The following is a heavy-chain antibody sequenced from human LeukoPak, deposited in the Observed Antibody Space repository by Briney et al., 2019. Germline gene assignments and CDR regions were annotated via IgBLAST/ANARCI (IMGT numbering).Heavy chain of an antibody. Sequence: SGGSLRLSCAASGFTFSDYYMSWIRQAPGKGLEWVSYICDSGRTIYYADSVKGRFTISRDNAKNSVYLKMNNLGAEDTAVYYCARDRLGDYDHSGYYDKWGQGTLVTVSS. D-gene: IGHD3-22*01. CDR2: ICDSGRTI. CDR1: GFTFSDYY. CDR3: ARDRLGDYDHSGYYDK. J-gene: IGHJ4*02. V-gene: IGHV3-11*01.